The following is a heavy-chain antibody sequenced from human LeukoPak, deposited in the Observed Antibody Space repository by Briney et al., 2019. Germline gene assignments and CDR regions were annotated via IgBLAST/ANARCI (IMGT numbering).Heavy chain of an antibody. CDR1: GGSISGYH. CDR3: GRYESSGLDC. Sequence: KPSETLSLTCTVSGGSISGYHWGWIRQPPGKGLEWIGSIHSSGGASYNPSLRSRVTMSIDTSRSHFSLKLNSVTAADTAFYYCGRYESSGLDCWGQGTLVTVSS. J-gene: IGHJ4*02. D-gene: IGHD3-22*01. CDR2: IHSSGGA. V-gene: IGHV4-59*01.